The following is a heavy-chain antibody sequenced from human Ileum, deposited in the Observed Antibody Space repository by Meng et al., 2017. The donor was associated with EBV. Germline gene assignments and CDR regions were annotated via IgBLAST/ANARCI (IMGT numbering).Heavy chain of an antibody. V-gene: IGHV4-30-4*01. Sequence: QVQLQESGPGLLKPSQTLSFTCAVSVVFISSGVYHWSWIRQPPGKGLEWIGCSGGTYYNPSLKSRLTISVDTSKNQFSLKLDSATAADTAVYYCAIYAVGGSGQGYWGQGTLVTVSS. CDR2: CSGGT. CDR1: VVFISSGVYH. CDR3: AIYAVGGSGQGY. D-gene: IGHD1-26*01. J-gene: IGHJ4*02.